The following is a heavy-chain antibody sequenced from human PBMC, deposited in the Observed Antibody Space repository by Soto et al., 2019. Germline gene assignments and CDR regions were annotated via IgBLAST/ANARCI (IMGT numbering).Heavy chain of an antibody. D-gene: IGHD1-1*01. V-gene: IGHV2-5*01. J-gene: IGHJ6*02. CDR2: IDSNEDR. CDR1: GFSLTSGGVG. Sequence: SGPTLVYPTHTLTLTCTFSGFSLTSGGVGVGWFRQPPGRCWEWLAAIDSNEDRRLSPSLESRRTITKGASKNQVVLIMSNMDAVDTATYYCIYRRQLYDYHGFDVWGQGTTVTVSS. CDR3: IYRRQLYDYHGFDV.